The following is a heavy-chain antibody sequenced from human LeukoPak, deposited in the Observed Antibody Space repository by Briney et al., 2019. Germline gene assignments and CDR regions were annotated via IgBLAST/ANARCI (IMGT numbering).Heavy chain of an antibody. CDR1: GHTLSKLS. V-gene: IGHV1-24*01. D-gene: IGHD1-14*01. CDR3: ATDGEPTYSVYFPF. CDR2: FDLEDGET. J-gene: IGHJ4*02. Sequence: ASVKVSCKVSGHTLSKLSIHWVRQAPGEGLQWIRGFDLEDGETILAQKFRGRVTVTEDTSTNTAYMELSSLGSGDTATYYCATDGEPTYSVYFPFWGQGTPVTVSS.